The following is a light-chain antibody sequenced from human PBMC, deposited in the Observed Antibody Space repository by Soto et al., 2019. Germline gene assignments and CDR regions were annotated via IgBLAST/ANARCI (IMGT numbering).Light chain of an antibody. CDR3: ETWDSNTRV. J-gene: IGLJ3*02. CDR1: SGHSSYI. CDR2: LEGSGSY. Sequence: QTVVTQSSSASASLGSSVKLTCTLSSGHSSYIIAWHQQQPGKAPRYLMKLEGSGSYNKGSGVPDRFSGSSSGADRHLTISNLQSEDEADYYCETWDSNTRVFGGGTKVTVL. V-gene: IGLV4-60*03.